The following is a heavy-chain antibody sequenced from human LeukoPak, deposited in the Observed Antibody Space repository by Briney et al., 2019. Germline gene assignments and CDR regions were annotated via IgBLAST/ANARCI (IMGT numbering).Heavy chain of an antibody. D-gene: IGHD4-17*01. Sequence: GGSLRLSCAASGFTFNNYAMSWVRQPPGKGLEWVSAVIGDGDSTYYADSVKGRFTVSRDNSKNTLSLQMNSLRAEDTAIYYCAKPLYMTTVPRGGFDSWGQGALVTVSS. J-gene: IGHJ4*02. CDR2: VIGDGDST. CDR3: AKPLYMTTVPRGGFDS. V-gene: IGHV3-23*01. CDR1: GFTFNNYA.